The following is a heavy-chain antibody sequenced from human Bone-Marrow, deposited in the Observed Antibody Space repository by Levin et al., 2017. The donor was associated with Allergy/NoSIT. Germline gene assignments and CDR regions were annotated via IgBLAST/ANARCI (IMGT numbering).Heavy chain of an antibody. CDR2: INHSGGP. CDR3: ARGRIRGRFDP. CDR1: GGSFRGYD. J-gene: IGHJ5*02. Sequence: SQTLSLTCAVYGGSFRGYDWTWIRQSPGKELEWIGEINHSGGPNYNPSLKSRVTILLDTSKIQFSLNLRSVTAADTAMYYCARGRIRGRFDPWGQGTLVTVSS. V-gene: IGHV4-34*01. D-gene: IGHD3-3*02.